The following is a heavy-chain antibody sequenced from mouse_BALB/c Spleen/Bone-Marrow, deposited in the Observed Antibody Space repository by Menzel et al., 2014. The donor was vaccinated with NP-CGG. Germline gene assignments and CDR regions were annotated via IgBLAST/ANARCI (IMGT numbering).Heavy chain of an antibody. J-gene: IGHJ3*01. CDR1: GFDFSRYW. Sequence: EVQLVESGGGLVQPGGSLKLSCAASGFDFSRYWMSWVRQAPGKGLEWIGEINPGSNTINYTPSLKDKFIISRDNAKNTPYLQMSKVRSEDTALYCCARLGYYGWFAYWGQGTLVTVSA. CDR3: ARLGYYGWFAY. V-gene: IGHV4-1*02. D-gene: IGHD2-3*01. CDR2: INPGSNTI.